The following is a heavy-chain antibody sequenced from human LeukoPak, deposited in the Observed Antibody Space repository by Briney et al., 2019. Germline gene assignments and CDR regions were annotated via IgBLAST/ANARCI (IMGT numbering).Heavy chain of an antibody. Sequence: SQTLPLTCAISGDSVSSNSAAWHWIRQSPSRGLEWLGRTYYRSKWYNEYAVSVNSRITINPDTSKNQFSLQMNSVTPEDTAVYYCARAVADTNYYGMDVWGQGTTVTVSS. V-gene: IGHV6-1*01. CDR2: TYYRSKWYN. CDR1: GDSVSSNSAA. J-gene: IGHJ6*02. CDR3: ARAVADTNYYGMDV. D-gene: IGHD6-19*01.